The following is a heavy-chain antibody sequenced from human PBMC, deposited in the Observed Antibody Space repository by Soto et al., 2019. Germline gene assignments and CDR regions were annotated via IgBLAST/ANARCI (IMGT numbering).Heavy chain of an antibody. Sequence: QVQLVQSGAEVKKPGASVKVSCKASGYTFTSYDINWVRQATGQGLEWMGWMNPNSGNTGYAQKFQGRVTMTRNTSISTAYMELSSLRSEDTAVYYCARGPAAPYSSSWYQYVYYYYGMDVWGQGTTVTVSS. CDR2: MNPNSGNT. CDR3: ARGPAAPYSSSWYQYVYYYYGMDV. CDR1: GYTFTSYD. D-gene: IGHD6-13*01. V-gene: IGHV1-8*01. J-gene: IGHJ6*02.